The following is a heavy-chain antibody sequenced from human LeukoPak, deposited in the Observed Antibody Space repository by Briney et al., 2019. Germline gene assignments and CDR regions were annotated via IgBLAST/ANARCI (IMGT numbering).Heavy chain of an antibody. J-gene: IGHJ6*02. CDR2: ISGTGRTT. V-gene: IGHV3-23*01. CDR1: GFTFSDYY. D-gene: IGHD4-17*01. CDR3: AKDLTTVTPRNGMDV. Sequence: GGSLRLSCAASGFTFSDYYMSWIRQAPGKGLEWVSAISGTGRTTYYTDSVKGRFTLSRDNSKSTLYLQMNSLRAEDTAVYYCAKDLTTVTPRNGMDVWGQGTTVTVSS.